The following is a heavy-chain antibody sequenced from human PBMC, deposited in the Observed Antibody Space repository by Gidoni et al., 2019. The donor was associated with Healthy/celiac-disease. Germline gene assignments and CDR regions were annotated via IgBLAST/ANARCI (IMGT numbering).Heavy chain of an antibody. CDR3: ARDSLGATTFC. Sequence: VQLVESGGGLVKPGGSLRLSCPASGFTFRSYSMNCVRQAPGKGLEWVSSISSSSSYIYYADSVKGRFTISRENAKNSLYLQMNSLRAEDTAVYYCARDSLGATTFCWGQGTLVTVSS. CDR2: ISSSSSYI. J-gene: IGHJ4*02. V-gene: IGHV3-21*01. CDR1: GFTFRSYS. D-gene: IGHD1-26*01.